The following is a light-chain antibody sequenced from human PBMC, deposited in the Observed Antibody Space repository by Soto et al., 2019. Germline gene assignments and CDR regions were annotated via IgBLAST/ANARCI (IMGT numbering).Light chain of an antibody. J-gene: IGKJ4*01. CDR1: QAISGW. V-gene: IGKV1D-12*01. CDR3: QQANSFPVT. CDR2: AAS. Sequence: DIQMTQVPSSVSASVGDRVTITCRASQAISGWLAWYQQKPGKAPKLLIYAASRLQSGVPSRFSGSESGTGFTLTISSLQPEDFATYYCQQANSFPVTFGGGTKVEIK.